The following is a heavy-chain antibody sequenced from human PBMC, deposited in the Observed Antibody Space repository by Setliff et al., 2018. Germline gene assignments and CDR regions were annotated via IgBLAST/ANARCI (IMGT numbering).Heavy chain of an antibody. D-gene: IGHD7-27*01. CDR1: GGSFSNYY. CDR2: INHSGFT. J-gene: IGHJ5*02. Sequence: PSETLSLTCTVNGGSFSNYYWGWVRQTPGKGLEWIGEINHSGFTNYIPSLKSRLTISVDTSKNQFSLRLNSMTAADTAVYYCARVTNWGLDLRFDPWGQGILVTVSS. CDR3: ARVTNWGLDLRFDP. V-gene: IGHV4-34*01.